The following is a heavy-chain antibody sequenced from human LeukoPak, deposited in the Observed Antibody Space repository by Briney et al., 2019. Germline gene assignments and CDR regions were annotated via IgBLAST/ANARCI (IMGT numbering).Heavy chain of an antibody. CDR3: ARRAIDAEYFQH. CDR1: GYSFTNYW. CDR2: IYPGDSDT. V-gene: IGHV5-51*01. Sequence: GESLKISCPGSGYSFTNYWIAWVRQMPGKGLEWMGIIYPGDSDTRYSPSFQGQVTISADKSINTAYLQWSSLKASDTAIYYCARRAIDAEYFQHWGQGTLVAVSS. J-gene: IGHJ1*01.